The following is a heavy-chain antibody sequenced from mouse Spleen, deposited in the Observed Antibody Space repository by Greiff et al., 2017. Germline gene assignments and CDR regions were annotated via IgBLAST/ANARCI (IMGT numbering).Heavy chain of an antibody. CDR1: GYTFTSYW. D-gene: IGHD2-3*01. CDR3: ARASPYDGYHEGAMDY. Sequence: QVQLQQPGAELVKPGASVKLSCKASGYTFTSYWMYWVKQRPGQGLEWIGMIHPNSGSTNYNEKFKSKATLTVDKSSSTAYMQLSSLTSEDSAVYYCARASPYDGYHEGAMDYWGQGTSVTVSS. J-gene: IGHJ4*01. CDR2: IHPNSGST. V-gene: IGHV1-64*01.